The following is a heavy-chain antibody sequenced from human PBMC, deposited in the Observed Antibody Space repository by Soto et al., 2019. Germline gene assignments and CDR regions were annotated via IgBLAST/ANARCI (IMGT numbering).Heavy chain of an antibody. CDR2: ISDNSRAT. CDR3: ATQDFRGTTGTT. D-gene: IGHD1-1*01. CDR1: GFTFRRSA. Sequence: EVQLLESGGGLVQPGGSLRLYCAASGFTFRRSAMGWVRQGPGKGLEWGSLISDNSRATYHIDSVKGRFTISRDNSKNTMYLQLNSLRAEDTAVYYCATQDFRGTTGTTWGQGTQVIVSS. J-gene: IGHJ4*02. V-gene: IGHV3-23*01.